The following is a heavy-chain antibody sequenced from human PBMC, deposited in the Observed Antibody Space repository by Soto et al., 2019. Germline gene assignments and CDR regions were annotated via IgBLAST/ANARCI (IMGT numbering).Heavy chain of an antibody. CDR1: GFTVSSNY. J-gene: IGHJ4*02. CDR2: IYSGGST. Sequence: EVQLVESGGGLIQPGGSLRLSCAASGFTVSSNYMSWVRQAPGKGLARVSVIYSGGSTNYAASVNGRFTISRDNSKITLYLQMNRLRAEYTAVYYCASSGWYLLGGDYWGQGTLVTVSS. V-gene: IGHV3-53*01. D-gene: IGHD6-19*01. CDR3: ASSGWYLLGGDY.